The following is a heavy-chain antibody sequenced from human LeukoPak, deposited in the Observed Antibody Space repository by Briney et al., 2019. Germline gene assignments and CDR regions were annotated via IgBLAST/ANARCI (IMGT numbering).Heavy chain of an antibody. CDR3: ARDANGRQHRAFDY. J-gene: IGHJ4*02. CDR2: IIPIFGTA. V-gene: IGHV1-69*13. Sequence: SVKVSCKASGGTFSSYAISWVRQAPGQGLEWMGGIIPIFGTANYAQKFQGRVTITADESTSTAYMELSSLRSEDTAVYYCARDANGRQHRAFDYWGQGTLVTVSS. CDR1: GGTFSSYA. D-gene: IGHD2-8*01.